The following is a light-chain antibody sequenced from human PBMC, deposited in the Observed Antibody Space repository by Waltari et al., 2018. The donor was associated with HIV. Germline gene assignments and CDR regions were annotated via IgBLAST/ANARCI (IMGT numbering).Light chain of an antibody. CDR2: TAS. Sequence: DIRMTQSPSSLCDYIGHRVTITCPASQTISNSLNWYQQTPGQAPKLLIYTASRLQSGVPSRFSGSSSGTDFTLTISSLQPDDFATYYCQQSYGTPLTFGGGTRVELK. CDR3: QQSYGTPLT. J-gene: IGKJ4*01. CDR1: QTISNS. V-gene: IGKV1-39*01.